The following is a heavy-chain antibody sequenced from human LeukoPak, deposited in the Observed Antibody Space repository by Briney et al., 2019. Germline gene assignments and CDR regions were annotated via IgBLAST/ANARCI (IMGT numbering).Heavy chain of an antibody. J-gene: IGHJ4*02. CDR1: GYTFTGYY. Sequence: ASVKVSRKASGYTFTGYYMHWVRQAAGQGLEWMGWINPNSGGTNYAQKLQGRVTMTRDTSISTAYMELSRLRSDDTAVYYCARVPDYGDVPDYWGQGTLVTVSS. D-gene: IGHD4-17*01. V-gene: IGHV1-2*02. CDR2: INPNSGGT. CDR3: ARVPDYGDVPDY.